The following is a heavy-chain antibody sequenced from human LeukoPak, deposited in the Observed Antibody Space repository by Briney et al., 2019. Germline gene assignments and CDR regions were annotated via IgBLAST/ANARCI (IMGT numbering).Heavy chain of an antibody. Sequence: SVKVSCKASGGTFSSYAISWVRQAPGQGLEWMGGIIPIFGTANYAQKFQGRVTITTDESTSTAYMELSSLRSEDTAVYYCARDRSAYCTNGVCYNRYYYCYMDVWGKGTTVTVSS. D-gene: IGHD2-8*01. CDR1: GGTFSSYA. V-gene: IGHV1-69*05. CDR2: IIPIFGTA. CDR3: ARDRSAYCTNGVCYNRYYYCYMDV. J-gene: IGHJ6*03.